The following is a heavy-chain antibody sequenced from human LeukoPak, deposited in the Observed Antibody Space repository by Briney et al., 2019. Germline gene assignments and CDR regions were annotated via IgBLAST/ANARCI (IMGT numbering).Heavy chain of an antibody. D-gene: IGHD2-2*01. V-gene: IGHV1-69*05. CDR1: GYSFTNYW. J-gene: IGHJ5*02. Sequence: KISCQGSGYSFTNYWIGWVRQAPGQGLEWMGRIIPIFGTANYAQKFQGRVTITTDESTSTAYMELSSLRSEDTAVYYCARDLGSRYCSSTSCSDNNWFDPWGQGTLVTVSS. CDR3: ARDLGSRYCSSTSCSDNNWFDP. CDR2: IIPIFGTA.